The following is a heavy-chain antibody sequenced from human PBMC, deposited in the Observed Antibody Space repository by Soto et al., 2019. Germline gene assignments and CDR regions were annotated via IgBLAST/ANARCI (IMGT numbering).Heavy chain of an antibody. CDR3: ARGPGLRYFDWLFSTARYYYYGMDV. D-gene: IGHD3-9*01. CDR1: GGSFSGYY. Sequence: TLYLTCAVYGGSFSGYYWSWIRQPPGKGLEWIGEINHSGSTNYNPSLKSRVTISVDTSKNQFSLKLSSVTAADTAVYYCARGPGLRYFDWLFSTARYYYYGMDVWGQGT. V-gene: IGHV4-34*01. J-gene: IGHJ6*02. CDR2: INHSGST.